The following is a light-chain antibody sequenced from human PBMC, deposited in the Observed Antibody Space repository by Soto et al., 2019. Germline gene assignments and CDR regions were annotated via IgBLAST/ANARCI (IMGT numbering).Light chain of an antibody. V-gene: IGLV2-8*01. J-gene: IGLJ1*01. CDR3: NSYVGSNNYV. CDR2: EVT. CDR1: ASDIGRYNY. Sequence: QSLLTQPPSASGSPGQSVTISCIGTASDIGRYNYVSWYQHHPGKAPKLIIYEVTKRPSGVPDRFSGSKSGNTASLTVSGLQADDEADYYCNSYVGSNNYVFGTGTKVTVL.